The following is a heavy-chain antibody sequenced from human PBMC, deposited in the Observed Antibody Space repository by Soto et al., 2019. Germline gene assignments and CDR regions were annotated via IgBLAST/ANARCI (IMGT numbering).Heavy chain of an antibody. CDR1: GFSFSSYG. CDR2: IWYDGSNQ. V-gene: IGHV3-33*01. D-gene: IGHD1-26*01. CDR3: ARGRRGWEGPGRTD. J-gene: IGHJ4*02. Sequence: QVQLVESGGGVVQPGRSLRLSCAASGFSFSSYGMHWVRQAPGKGLEWVAVIWYDGSNQYYADSVKGRFTISRDNSKNTREPEVNSLRGEAGAVDYCARGRRGWEGPGRTDWGEGKLV.